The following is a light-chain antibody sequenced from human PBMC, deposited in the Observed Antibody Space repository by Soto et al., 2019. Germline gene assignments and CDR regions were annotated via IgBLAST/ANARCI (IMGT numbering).Light chain of an antibody. J-gene: IGKJ1*01. CDR3: QQRSNWWT. Sequence: EIVLTQSPGTLALSPGEIATLSCKASQSVHNFLAWYQQKPGQAPRLLIYDASNRATGIPARFSGSGSGTDFTLTISSLEPEDFAVYYCQQRSNWWTFGQGTKVDIK. CDR1: QSVHNF. V-gene: IGKV3-11*01. CDR2: DAS.